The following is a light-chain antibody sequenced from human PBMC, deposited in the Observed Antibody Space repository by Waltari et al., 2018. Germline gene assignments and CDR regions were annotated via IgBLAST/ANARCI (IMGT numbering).Light chain of an antibody. J-gene: IGKJ5*01. V-gene: IGKV3-15*01. CDR1: QSVGIN. Sequence: EVVLTQSPDTLSVSPGDSATLSCRASQSVGINLAWYQQKPGQAPRLLMYSISKSATGVPARFSGSGSGTQFTLTIGSLQSEDFAVYFCQHYNNWPLIAFGQGTRLESK. CDR2: SIS. CDR3: QHYNNWPLIA.